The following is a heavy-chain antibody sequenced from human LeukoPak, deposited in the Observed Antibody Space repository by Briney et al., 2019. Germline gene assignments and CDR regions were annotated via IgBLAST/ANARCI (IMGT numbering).Heavy chain of an antibody. CDR2: INHSGST. V-gene: IGHV4-39*07. D-gene: IGHD2-15*01. J-gene: IGHJ1*01. CDR1: GGSISSNNYY. Sequence: PSETLSLTCTVSGGSISSNNYYWSWIRQPPGKGLEWIGEINHSGSTNYNPSLKSRVTISVDTSKNQFSLKLSSVTAADTAVYYCARAPGYCSGGSCYKGNRGQYFQHWGQGTLVTVSS. CDR3: ARAPGYCSGGSCYKGNRGQYFQH.